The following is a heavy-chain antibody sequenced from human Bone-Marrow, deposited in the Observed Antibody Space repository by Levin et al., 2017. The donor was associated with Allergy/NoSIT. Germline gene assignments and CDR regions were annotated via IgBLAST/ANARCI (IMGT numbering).Heavy chain of an antibody. CDR3: AIYGSGNDYSAVDI. V-gene: IGHV3-53*01. D-gene: IGHD3-10*01. CDR2: IYSGGRG. Sequence: GGSLRLSCAASGFTVSSNHMSWVRQAPGKGLEWVSLIYSGGRGYYADSVRGRLTISRDNSKNTLYLQLNSLRAEDTAVYYCAIYGSGNDYSAVDIWGQGTMVTVSS. J-gene: IGHJ3*02. CDR1: GFTVSSNH.